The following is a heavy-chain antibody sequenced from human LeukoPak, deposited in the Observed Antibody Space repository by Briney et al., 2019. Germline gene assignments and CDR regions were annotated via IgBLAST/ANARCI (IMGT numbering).Heavy chain of an antibody. J-gene: IGHJ6*02. D-gene: IGHD6-13*01. CDR1: GYTFTSYD. Sequence: ASVKVSCKASGYTFTSYDINWVRQATGQGPEWMGWMNPNSGHTGYAQKFQGRVTMTRNTSISTAYMELSSLRSEDTAVYYCARFSFGSSWYEPYYYYYGMDVWGQGTTVTVSS. V-gene: IGHV1-8*01. CDR2: MNPNSGHT. CDR3: ARFSFGSSWYEPYYYYYGMDV.